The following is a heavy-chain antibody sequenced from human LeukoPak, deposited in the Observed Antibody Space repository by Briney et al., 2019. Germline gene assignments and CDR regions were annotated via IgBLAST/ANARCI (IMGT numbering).Heavy chain of an antibody. CDR2: IIPIFHTP. CDR1: GGTFSSHG. J-gene: IGHJ3*02. V-gene: IGHV1-69*05. CDR3: ARGYNYDSSAHDDALDI. D-gene: IGHD3-22*01. Sequence: GASVKVSCKTSGGTFSSHGISWVRQAPGQGLEWMGGIIPIFHTPNYAQNFQDRLTITTDESTNTVYMELSSLRSEDTAVYYCARGYNYDSSAHDDALDIWGQGTRVTVSS.